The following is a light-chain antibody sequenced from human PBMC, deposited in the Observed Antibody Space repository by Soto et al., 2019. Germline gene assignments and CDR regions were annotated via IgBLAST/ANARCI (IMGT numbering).Light chain of an antibody. CDR2: VAS. V-gene: IGKV3-15*01. CDR3: QQKNTWRT. J-gene: IGKJ1*01. CDR1: QSVTTT. Sequence: EIVMTQSPATLSVSPGERATLSCRASQSVTTTLAWTQQKPGQPPGLLSYVASTRATGIPARFRGRGSGTEFPPTSSSLQSEDFAVYSGQQKNTWRTFGQGTRWIS.